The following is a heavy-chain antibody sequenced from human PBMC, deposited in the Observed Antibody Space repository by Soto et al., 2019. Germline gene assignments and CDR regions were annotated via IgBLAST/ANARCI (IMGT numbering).Heavy chain of an antibody. CDR2: IWYDGSNK. V-gene: IGHV3-33*01. J-gene: IGHJ6*03. CDR3: ARESEDIVVVPAARGATESYYYYYMDV. D-gene: IGHD2-2*01. CDR1: GFTFSSYG. Sequence: PGGSLRLSCAASGFTFSSYGMHWVRQAPGKGLEWVAVIWYDGSNKYYADSVKGRFTISRDNSKNTLYLQMNSLRAEDTAVYYCARESEDIVVVPAARGATESYYYYYMDVWGKGTTVTVSS.